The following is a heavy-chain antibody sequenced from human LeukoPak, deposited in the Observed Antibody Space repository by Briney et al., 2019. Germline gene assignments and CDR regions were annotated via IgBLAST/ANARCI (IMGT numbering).Heavy chain of an antibody. CDR3: ARVNIRYRDAFDI. V-gene: IGHV1-8*01. CDR1: GYTFTSYD. D-gene: IGHD2/OR15-2a*01. J-gene: IGHJ3*02. Sequence: GASVKVSCKASGYTFTSYDINWVRQATGQGLEWMGWMNPNSGNTGYAQKFQGRVTMTRNTSISTAYMELSSLRSEDTAVYYCARVNIRYRDAFDIWGQGTMVTVSS. CDR2: MNPNSGNT.